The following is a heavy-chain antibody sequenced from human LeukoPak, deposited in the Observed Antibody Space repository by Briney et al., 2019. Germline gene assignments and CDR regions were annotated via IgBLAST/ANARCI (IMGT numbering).Heavy chain of an antibody. D-gene: IGHD2-15*01. Sequence: ASVKVSCKASGYTFTSYGISWVRQAPGQGLEWMGWISAYNGNTNYAQKLQGRVTMTTDTSTSTAYMELRSLRSDDTAVYYCARVENCGGGSCYHLTDWGQGTLVTVSS. CDR2: ISAYNGNT. CDR1: GYTFTSYG. CDR3: ARVENCGGGSCYHLTD. V-gene: IGHV1-18*01. J-gene: IGHJ4*02.